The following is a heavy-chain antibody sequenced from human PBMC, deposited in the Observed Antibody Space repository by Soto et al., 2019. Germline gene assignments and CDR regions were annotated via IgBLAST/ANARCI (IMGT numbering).Heavy chain of an antibody. Sequence: GGSLRLSCAASGFTFSSYAMSWVRQAPGKGLEWVSAISGSGGSTYYADSVKGRFTISRDNSKNTLYLQMNSLRAEDTAVYYCAKVDSSSWYNAKGYFQHWGQGTLVTVSS. CDR3: AKVDSSSWYNAKGYFQH. CDR1: GFTFSSYA. D-gene: IGHD6-13*01. CDR2: ISGSGGST. V-gene: IGHV3-23*01. J-gene: IGHJ1*01.